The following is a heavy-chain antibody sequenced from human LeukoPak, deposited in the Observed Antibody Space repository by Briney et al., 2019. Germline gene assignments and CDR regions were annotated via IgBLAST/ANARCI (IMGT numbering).Heavy chain of an antibody. Sequence: ASVKVSCKTSGYTFTSYYIHWVRLAPGQGLDWTGWINPSSGGTEYAQKFQDRVTMTGDTSISTAYMELSRLRSDDTAVYYCARDRGSSWYVDYWGQGTLVTVSS. D-gene: IGHD6-13*01. CDR2: INPSSGGT. J-gene: IGHJ4*02. CDR3: ARDRGSSWYVDY. V-gene: IGHV1-2*02. CDR1: GYTFTSYY.